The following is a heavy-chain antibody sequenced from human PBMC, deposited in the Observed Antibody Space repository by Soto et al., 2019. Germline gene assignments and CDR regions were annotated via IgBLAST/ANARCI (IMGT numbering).Heavy chain of an antibody. V-gene: IGHV3-7*01. CDR2: IKPDGSDT. CDR1: GLTYMKYA. CDR3: ARDRGFGDTGVATLAFDV. Sequence: PGGSLRLSCAVSGLTYMKYAMTWVRQAPGKGLEFLATIKPDGSDTYYVDSVKGRFTISRDNAKNSLYLQMNSLRAEDTAVYYCARDRGFGDTGVATLAFDVWGQGTTVTVSS. D-gene: IGHD5-18*01. J-gene: IGHJ6*01.